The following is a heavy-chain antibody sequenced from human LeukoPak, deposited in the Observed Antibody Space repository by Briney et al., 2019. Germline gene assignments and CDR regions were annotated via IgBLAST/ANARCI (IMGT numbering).Heavy chain of an antibody. CDR1: GFTFSSYG. Sequence: GGSLRLSCVASGFTFSSYGMNWVRQAPGKGLEWVSGITGTGGVTYYADSVKGRFTISRDNSMNTLYLQMNSLRVEDTAVYYCAKDSYRLDLVSEPAVSPWDYWGQGALVTVSS. V-gene: IGHV3-23*01. J-gene: IGHJ4*02. D-gene: IGHD2-2*01. CDR3: AKDSYRLDLVSEPAVSPWDY. CDR2: ITGTGGVT.